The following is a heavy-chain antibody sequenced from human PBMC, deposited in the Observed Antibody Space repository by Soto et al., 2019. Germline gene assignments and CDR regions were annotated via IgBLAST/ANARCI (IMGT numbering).Heavy chain of an antibody. V-gene: IGHV1-8*01. CDR3: ASVIQKRIKIFGAVTARTALYFDN. Sequence: ASVKVSCKASGYTFTSYDINWVRQATGQGLEWMGWMNPNSGNTGYAQKFQGRVTMTRNTSISTAYMELSSLRSEDTAVYYCASVIQKRIKIFGAVTARTALYFDNWGQGTLVTVSS. CDR1: GYTFTSYD. D-gene: IGHD3-3*01. J-gene: IGHJ4*02. CDR2: MNPNSGNT.